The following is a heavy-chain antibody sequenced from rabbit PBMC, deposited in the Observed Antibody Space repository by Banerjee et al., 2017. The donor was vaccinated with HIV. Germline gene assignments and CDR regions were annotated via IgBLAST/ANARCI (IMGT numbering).Heavy chain of an antibody. Sequence: QEQLVESGGGLVKPEGSLTLTCTASGFSFSYKYVMCWVRQAPGKGLEWIACIDTRSSAGTVYASWAKGRFTVSKTSSTTVTLQMTSLTAADTATYFCARDLSSTGVIGWNFNLWGPGTLVTVS. CDR2: IDTRSSAGT. J-gene: IGHJ4*01. V-gene: IGHV1S45*01. CDR3: ARDLSSTGVIGWNFNL. CDR1: GFSFSYKYV. D-gene: IGHD7-1*01.